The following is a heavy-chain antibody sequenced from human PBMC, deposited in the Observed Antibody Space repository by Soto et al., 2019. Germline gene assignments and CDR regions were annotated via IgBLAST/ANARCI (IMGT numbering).Heavy chain of an antibody. V-gene: IGHV3-23*01. CDR2: ISGSGGST. CDR1: GFTFSSYA. D-gene: IGHD6-19*01. Sequence: GGSLRLSCAASGFTFSSYAMSWVRQAPGKGLEWVSAISGSGGSTYYADSVKGRSTISRDNSKNTLYLQMNSLRAEDTAVYYCAKDKQWLAPGAEYFQHWGQGTLVTVSS. CDR3: AKDKQWLAPGAEYFQH. J-gene: IGHJ1*01.